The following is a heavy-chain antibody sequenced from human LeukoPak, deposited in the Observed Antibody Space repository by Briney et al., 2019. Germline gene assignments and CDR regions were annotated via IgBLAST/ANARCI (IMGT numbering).Heavy chain of an antibody. Sequence: GGSLRLSCAASGFTFSTYSMTWVRQAPGKGLEWVSIISSGSSAIFSADALKGRFTISRDDAKNLLYLDMNSLRAEDTAVYYCARGHTAVTRHFDFWGQGTLVTVSS. J-gene: IGHJ4*02. D-gene: IGHD4-17*01. V-gene: IGHV3-21*01. CDR2: ISSGSSAI. CDR1: GFTFSTYS. CDR3: ARGHTAVTRHFDF.